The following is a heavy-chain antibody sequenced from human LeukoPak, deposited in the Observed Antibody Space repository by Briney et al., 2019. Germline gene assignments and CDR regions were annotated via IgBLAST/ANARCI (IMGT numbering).Heavy chain of an antibody. V-gene: IGHV1-46*01. Sequence: ASVRVSCKASGYTFTRYYMHWVRQAPGQELEWMGIINPSGGSTSYAQKFQGRVTMTRDTSTSTVYMELSSLRSEDTAVYYCARGYREPGHDYWGQGTLVTVSS. CDR3: ARGYREPGHDY. J-gene: IGHJ4*02. CDR1: GYTFTRYY. CDR2: INPSGGST. D-gene: IGHD1-14*01.